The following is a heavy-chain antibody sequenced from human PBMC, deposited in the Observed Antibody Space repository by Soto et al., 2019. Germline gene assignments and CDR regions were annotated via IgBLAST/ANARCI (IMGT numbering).Heavy chain of an antibody. J-gene: IGHJ5*02. CDR3: AREMGVIGAPGYTWFDP. CDR1: GYTFSDYY. D-gene: IGHD1-26*01. Sequence: VPLVQSGAEVRKPGASLKVSCKASGYTFSDYYVHWVREAPGQGLEWMGWINPSSGGTIYTQRFQGRVTMTRDTSISTVYMELSRLTSDDTAVYYCAREMGVIGAPGYTWFDPWGQGALVTVSS. V-gene: IGHV1-2*02. CDR2: INPSSGGT.